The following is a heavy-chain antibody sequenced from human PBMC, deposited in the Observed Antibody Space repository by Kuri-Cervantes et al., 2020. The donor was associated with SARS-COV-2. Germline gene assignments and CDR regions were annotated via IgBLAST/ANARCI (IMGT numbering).Heavy chain of an antibody. J-gene: IGHJ3*02. CDR2: IIPILGTA. D-gene: IGHD4-11*01. V-gene: IGHV1-69*04. CDR1: GGTLSSYA. CDR3: ARAVDYMNAFDI. Sequence: SVKVSCKASGGTLSSYAISWVRQAPGQGLEWMGRIIPILGTANYAQKFQGRVTITADKSTSTAYMELSSLRSEDTAVYYCARAVDYMNAFDIWGQGTMVTVSS.